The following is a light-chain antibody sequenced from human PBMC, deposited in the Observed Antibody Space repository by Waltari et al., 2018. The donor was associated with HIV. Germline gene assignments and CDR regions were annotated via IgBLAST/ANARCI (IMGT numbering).Light chain of an antibody. CDR3: AAWDVSLNGLV. CDR1: RSNIGSKT. J-gene: IGLJ2*01. Sequence: QSVLTQPPSASGTPGQRVTISCSGSRSNIGSKTVNWYQQLPGTAPNPLISSHDERPSGIPDRFAVSKSVTSASLAISGLQSEDEAGYYCAAWDVSLNGLVFGGGTKLTVL. CDR2: SHD. V-gene: IGLV1-44*01.